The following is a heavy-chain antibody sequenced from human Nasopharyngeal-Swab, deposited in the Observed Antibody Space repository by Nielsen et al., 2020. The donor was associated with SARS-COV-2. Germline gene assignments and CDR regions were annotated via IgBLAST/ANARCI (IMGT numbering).Heavy chain of an antibody. CDR3: ARGGGLDIVVVPADYYYYMDV. Sequence: GGSLRLSCAASGFTFSSYWMSWVRQAPGKGLEWVANIKQDGSEKYYVDSVKGRFTISRDNAKNSLYLQMNSPRAEDTAVYYCARGGGLDIVVVPADYYYYMDVWGKGTTVTVSS. J-gene: IGHJ6*03. V-gene: IGHV3-7*01. CDR1: GFTFSSYW. CDR2: IKQDGSEK. D-gene: IGHD2-2*01.